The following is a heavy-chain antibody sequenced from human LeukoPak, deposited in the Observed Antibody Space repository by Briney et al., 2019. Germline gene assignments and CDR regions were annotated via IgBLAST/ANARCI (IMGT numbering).Heavy chain of an antibody. Sequence: PGRSLRLSCTVSGFTFSSEAMGWVRQLPGGGLEWVSTISPAGGTTYYAESMKGRFTISRDNSKSTLYLQMNNLGVEDTAVYYCTKVRSGSSNWALRVFDYWGQGALVTVSS. D-gene: IGHD6-13*01. CDR2: ISPAGGTT. CDR3: TKVRSGSSNWALRVFDY. J-gene: IGHJ4*02. CDR1: GFTFSSEA. V-gene: IGHV3-23*01.